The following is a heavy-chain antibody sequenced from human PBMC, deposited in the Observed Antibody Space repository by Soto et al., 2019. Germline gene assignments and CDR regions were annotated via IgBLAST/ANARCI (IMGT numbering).Heavy chain of an antibody. CDR2: IYWDDDK. D-gene: IGHD3-10*01. CDR1: GFSLSTSGVG. CDR3: RHLGSGDSFDI. Sequence: QITLKESGPTLVKPTQTLTLTCTFSGFSLSTSGVGVGCIRQPPGKALEWLALIYWDDDKRYSPSLKSRLTITKDTSKNQVVLIMTNMDPLYTSTYYCRHLGSGDSFDIWGQGTMVTVSS. J-gene: IGHJ3*02. V-gene: IGHV2-5*02.